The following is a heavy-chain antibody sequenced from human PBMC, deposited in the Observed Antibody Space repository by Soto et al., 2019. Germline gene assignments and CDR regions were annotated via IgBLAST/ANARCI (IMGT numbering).Heavy chain of an antibody. CDR3: ARDGPQTNY. J-gene: IGHJ4*02. Sequence: ASVKVSCKAGGTFSTSSITWVRQAPGQGLEWMGWISAYNGNTNYAQKLQGRVTMTTDTSTSTAYMELRSLRSDDTAVYYCARDGPQTNYWGRGPLATVSS. V-gene: IGHV1-18*01. CDR2: ISAYNGNT. CDR1: GTFSTSS.